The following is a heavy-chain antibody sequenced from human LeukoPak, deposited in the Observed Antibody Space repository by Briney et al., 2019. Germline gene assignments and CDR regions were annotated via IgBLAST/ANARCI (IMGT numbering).Heavy chain of an antibody. CDR1: GYSFIDYY. CDR2: INSNSADT. CDR3: ARDNGVARIPLYYFDY. D-gene: IGHD2-15*01. Sequence: ASVKVSCKTSGYSFIDYYIHWVRQAPGQGLEWMGWINSNSADTNYAQNFQGRVTMTRDTSISTAYMELSSLRSEDTAVYYCARDNGVARIPLYYFDYWGQGTLVTVSS. V-gene: IGHV1-2*02. J-gene: IGHJ4*02.